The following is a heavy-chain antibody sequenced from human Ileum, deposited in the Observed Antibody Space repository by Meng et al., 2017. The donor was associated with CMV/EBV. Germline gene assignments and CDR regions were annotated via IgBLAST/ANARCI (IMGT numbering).Heavy chain of an antibody. Sequence: SLKISCVASGFTFDDFGMHWVRQAPGKGLEWVSGISWTSGAIGYVDSVKGRFTISRDNAKNSLYLQMNILRVEDTAFYYCASDREYQMSGGFDYWGQGTQVTVSS. CDR2: ISWTSGAI. CDR3: ASDREYQMSGGFDY. D-gene: IGHD2-2*01. CDR1: GFTFDDFG. V-gene: IGHV3-9*01. J-gene: IGHJ4*02.